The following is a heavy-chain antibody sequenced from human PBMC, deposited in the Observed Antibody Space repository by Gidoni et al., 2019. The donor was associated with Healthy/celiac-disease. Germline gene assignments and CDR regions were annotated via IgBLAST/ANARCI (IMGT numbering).Heavy chain of an antibody. CDR1: GGSISSYY. CDR3: ARDRALRYFDWLHQPDYYYYGMDV. CDR2: IYSSGST. D-gene: IGHD3-9*01. V-gene: IGHV4-59*12. J-gene: IGHJ6*02. Sequence: QVQLQESGPGLVKPSETLSLTCTVSGGSISSYYWSWIRQPPGKGLGWIGYIYSSGSTNYNPSLKSRVTISVDTSKNQFSLKLSSVTAADTAVYYCARDRALRYFDWLHQPDYYYYGMDVWGQGTTVTVSS.